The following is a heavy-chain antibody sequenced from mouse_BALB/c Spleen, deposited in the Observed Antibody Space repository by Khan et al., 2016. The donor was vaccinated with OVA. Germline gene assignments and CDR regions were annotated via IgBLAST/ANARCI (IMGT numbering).Heavy chain of an antibody. CDR2: IYPGNGYT. J-gene: IGHJ2*01. CDR1: GNIFTSYG. Sequence: VQLQQSGAELGRPGSSVKLSCKTSGNIFTSYGIKWVKQRPGQGLEWIGYIYPGNGYTEYSEKFQGKATLTSDTSSNTAYMQLRSLTSEDSAIYFCTTADYRYYFDYWGQGTTLTVSS. D-gene: IGHD2-14*01. V-gene: IGHV1S134*01. CDR3: TTADYRYYFDY.